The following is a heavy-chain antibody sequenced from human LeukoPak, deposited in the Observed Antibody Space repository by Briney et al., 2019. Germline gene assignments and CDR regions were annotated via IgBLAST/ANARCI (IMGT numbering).Heavy chain of an antibody. J-gene: IGHJ4*02. CDR3: ARLNSGSTSYYFDY. CDR2: ISNIGTYI. Sequence: GGSLRLSCAASGFTFSSYSINWVRQAPGKGLEWVSSISNIGTYIYYPDSLKGRFTISRDNAKNSVYLQMNSLRAEDTAMYYCARLNSGSTSYYFDYWGQGTLVTVSS. CDR1: GFTFSSYS. V-gene: IGHV3-21*01. D-gene: IGHD6-19*01.